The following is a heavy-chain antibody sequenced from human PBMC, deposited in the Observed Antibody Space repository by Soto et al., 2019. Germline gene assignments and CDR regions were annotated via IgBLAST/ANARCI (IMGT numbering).Heavy chain of an antibody. CDR2: IYSGGST. D-gene: IGHD3-9*01. Sequence: PVGSLRLSCAASGFTVSSNYMSWVRQAPGKGLEWVSVIYSGGSTYYADSVKGRFTISRDNSKNTLYLQMNSLRAEDTAVYYCARLASKGLLQRPHYFDYWGQGTLVTVSS. CDR1: GFTVSSNY. CDR3: ARLASKGLLQRPHYFDY. V-gene: IGHV3-53*01. J-gene: IGHJ4*02.